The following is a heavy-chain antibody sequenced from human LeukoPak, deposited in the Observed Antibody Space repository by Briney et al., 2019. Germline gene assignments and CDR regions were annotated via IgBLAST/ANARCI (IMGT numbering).Heavy chain of an antibody. CDR3: ARDAFQTSGTYMDY. V-gene: IGHV3-7*01. Sequence: GGSLRLSCAASGFTFSSYWMSWVRQAPGKGLEWVANIKQDGSEKYYVDSVKGRFTISRDNAKNSLYLQMNSLGAEDTAVFYCARDAFQTSGTYMDYWGQGTLVTVSS. CDR1: GFTFSSYW. CDR2: IKQDGSEK. D-gene: IGHD3-10*01. J-gene: IGHJ4*02.